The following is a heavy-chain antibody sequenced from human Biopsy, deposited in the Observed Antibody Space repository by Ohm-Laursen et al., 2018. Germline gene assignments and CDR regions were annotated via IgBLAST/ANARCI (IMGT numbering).Heavy chain of an antibody. D-gene: IGHD3-3*01. V-gene: IGHV4-59*12. Sequence: SETLSLTWPVSGGPIDSYYWSWIRQPPGKALEWIGYIYFTGRTSYNPSLKSRVTMSVNTSKKQFSLRLSSVTAADTAVYSRARLGNFWNAEDGLDLWGLGTMVTVSS. J-gene: IGHJ3*01. CDR1: GGPIDSYY. CDR2: IYFTGRT. CDR3: ARLGNFWNAEDGLDL.